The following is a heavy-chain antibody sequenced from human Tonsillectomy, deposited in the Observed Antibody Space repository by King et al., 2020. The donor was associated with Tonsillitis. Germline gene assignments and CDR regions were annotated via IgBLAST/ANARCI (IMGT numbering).Heavy chain of an antibody. CDR2: INHSGST. CDR3: ARVTRFGEFLIDH. CDR1: GGSFSGFY. V-gene: IGHV4-34*01. Sequence: VQLQQWGAGLLKPSETLSLTCAVYGGSFSGFYWSWIRQPPGKGLEWIGEINHSGSTNYNPSLKSRVTISVDTSKNQFSLKLSSVTAADTAVYYCARVTRFGEFLIDHWGQGTLVTVSS. D-gene: IGHD3-10*02. J-gene: IGHJ4*02.